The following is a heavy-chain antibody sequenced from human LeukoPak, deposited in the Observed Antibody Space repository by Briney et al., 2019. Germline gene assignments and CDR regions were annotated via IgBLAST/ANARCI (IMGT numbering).Heavy chain of an antibody. V-gene: IGHV3-74*01. D-gene: IGHD1-26*01. CDR3: ARGISGSYYFDY. Sequence: GGSLRLSCAASGFTFSSYSIYWVRQAPGKGLVWVSRINSDGSSTSYADSVKGRFTISRDNAKNTLYLQMNSLRAEDTAVYYCARGISGSYYFDYWGQGTLVTVSS. J-gene: IGHJ4*02. CDR1: GFTFSSYS. CDR2: INSDGSST.